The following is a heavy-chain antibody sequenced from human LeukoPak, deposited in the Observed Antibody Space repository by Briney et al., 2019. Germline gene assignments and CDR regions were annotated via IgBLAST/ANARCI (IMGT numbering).Heavy chain of an antibody. D-gene: IGHD6-13*01. J-gene: IGHJ3*02. CDR2: INPSGGST. Sequence: ASVKVSCKASGYTFTGYYMHWVRQAPGQGLEWMGIINPSGGSTSYAQKFQGRVTMTRDTSTSTVYMELSSLRSEDTAVYYCARDSGRSSSWRGAFDIWGQGTMVTVSS. V-gene: IGHV1-46*01. CDR1: GYTFTGYY. CDR3: ARDSGRSSSWRGAFDI.